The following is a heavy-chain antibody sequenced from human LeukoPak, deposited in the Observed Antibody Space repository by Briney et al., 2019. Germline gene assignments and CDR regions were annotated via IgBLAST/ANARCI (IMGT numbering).Heavy chain of an antibody. V-gene: IGHV1-8*01. CDR1: GYTFTSYD. D-gene: IGHD6-13*01. CDR2: MNPNSDNT. CDR3: ARNKQHRNAFDI. Sequence: ASVKVSCKASGYTFTSYDINWVRQATGQGLEWMGWMNPNSDNTGYAQKFQGRVTMTRNTSISTAYMELSSLRSEDTAVYYCARNKQHRNAFDIWGQGTMVTVSS. J-gene: IGHJ3*02.